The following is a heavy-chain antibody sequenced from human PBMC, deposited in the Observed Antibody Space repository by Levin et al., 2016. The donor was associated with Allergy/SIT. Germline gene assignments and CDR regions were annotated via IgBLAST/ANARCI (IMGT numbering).Heavy chain of an antibody. V-gene: IGHV1-46*01. CDR2: INPSGGST. CDR3: ARASKGRGEYSHFDY. D-gene: IGHD2-15*01. J-gene: IGHJ4*02. Sequence: WVRQAPGQGLEWMGIINPSGGSTSYAQKFQGRVTMTRDTSTSTVYMELSSLRSEDTAVYYCARASKGRGEYSHFDYWGQGTLVTVSS.